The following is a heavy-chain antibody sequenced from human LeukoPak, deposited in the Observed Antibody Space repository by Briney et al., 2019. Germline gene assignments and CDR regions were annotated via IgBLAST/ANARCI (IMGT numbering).Heavy chain of an antibody. CDR1: GGSISSGGYY. D-gene: IGHD4-17*01. V-gene: IGHV4-31*03. J-gene: IGHJ6*02. CDR3: ARAYGDSDHYYYYYGMDV. Sequence: SQTLSLTCTVSGGSISSGGYYLSWIRQHPGKGLESIVYIYYSGSTYYNPSLKSRVTISVDTSKNQFSLKLSSVTAADTAVYYCARAYGDSDHYYYYYGMDVWGQGTTVTVSS. CDR2: IYYSGST.